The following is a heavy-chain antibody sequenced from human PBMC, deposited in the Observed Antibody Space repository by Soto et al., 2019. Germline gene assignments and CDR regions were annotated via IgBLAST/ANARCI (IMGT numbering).Heavy chain of an antibody. D-gene: IGHD3-10*01. CDR3: ARENLRWVWEFRYYYYGMDF. Sequence: PGGSLRLSCAASGFTFSSYAMHWVRQAPGKGLEWVAVISYDGSNKYYADSVKGRFTISRDNSKNTLYLQMNSLRAEDTAVYYCARENLRWVWEFRYYYYGMDFWGQGTTVTVSS. CDR2: ISYDGSNK. V-gene: IGHV3-30-3*01. CDR1: GFTFSSYA. J-gene: IGHJ6*02.